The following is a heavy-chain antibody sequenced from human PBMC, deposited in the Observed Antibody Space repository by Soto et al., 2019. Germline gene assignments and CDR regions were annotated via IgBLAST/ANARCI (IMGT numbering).Heavy chain of an antibody. V-gene: IGHV3-30*04. Sequence: PGGSLRLSCVASGFIFSDYAMHWARQAPGKGLEWVALISPAGTNQYYADSAKGRFTISRDNSKNTLYLQMNSLRPEDTGLYYWARENSRISPRLCQRWGRGTLGTVAS. D-gene: IGHD6-6*01. J-gene: IGHJ1*01. CDR1: GFIFSDYA. CDR2: ISPAGTNQ. CDR3: ARENSRISPRLCQR.